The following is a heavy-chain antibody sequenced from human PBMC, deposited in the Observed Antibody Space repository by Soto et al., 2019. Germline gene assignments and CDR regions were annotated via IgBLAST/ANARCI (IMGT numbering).Heavy chain of an antibody. D-gene: IGHD1-26*01. Sequence: GGSLRLSCAASGFTFNNYAMHWVRQAPGKGLEWVAIMSYDGSNKYYADSVKGRFTISRDNSKNTLYLQMNSLRAEDTAVYYCARDRSKKVGAPDYWGQGTLVTVSS. CDR1: GFTFNNYA. CDR2: MSYDGSNK. V-gene: IGHV3-30-3*01. J-gene: IGHJ4*02. CDR3: ARDRSKKVGAPDY.